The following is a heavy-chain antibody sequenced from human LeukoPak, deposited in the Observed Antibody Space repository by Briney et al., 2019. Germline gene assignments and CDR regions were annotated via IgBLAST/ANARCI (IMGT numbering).Heavy chain of an antibody. CDR2: ISSSGSTI. V-gene: IGHV3-11*01. Sequence: SGGSLRLSCAASGFTFSNAWMSWIRQAPGKGLEWVSYISSSGSTIYYADSVKGRFTISRDNAKNSLYLQMNSLRAEDTAVYYCARDPYSSSWYGGYWGQGTLVTVSS. CDR1: GFTFSNAW. J-gene: IGHJ4*02. D-gene: IGHD6-13*01. CDR3: ARDPYSSSWYGGY.